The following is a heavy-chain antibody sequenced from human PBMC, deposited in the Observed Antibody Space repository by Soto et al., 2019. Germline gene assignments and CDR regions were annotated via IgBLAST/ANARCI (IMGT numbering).Heavy chain of an antibody. CDR3: ARGVYYDFWSGYYYFVSYYYYYMDV. CDR1: GGSFSGYY. J-gene: IGHJ6*03. D-gene: IGHD3-3*01. CDR2: INHSGST. V-gene: IGHV4-34*01. Sequence: PSETLSLTCAVYGGSFSGYYWSWIRQPPGKGLEWIGEINHSGSTNYNPSLKSRVTISVDTSKNQFSLKLSSVTAADTAVYYCARGVYYDFWSGYYYFVSYYYYYMDVWGKGTTVTVSS.